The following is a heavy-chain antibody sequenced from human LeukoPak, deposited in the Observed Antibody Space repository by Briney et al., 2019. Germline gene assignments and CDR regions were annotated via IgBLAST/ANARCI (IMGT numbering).Heavy chain of an antibody. CDR3: ARGGEATNYYYYMDV. CDR2: INPSGGST. V-gene: IGHV1-46*01. CDR1: AYTFTSYY. D-gene: IGHD5-24*01. J-gene: IGHJ6*03. Sequence: ASVKVSCKASAYTFTSYYMHWVRQAPGQGLEWMGIINPSGGSTSYAQKFQGRVTMTRDTSTSTVYMELSSLRSEDTAVYYCARGGEATNYYYYMDVWGKGTTVTISS.